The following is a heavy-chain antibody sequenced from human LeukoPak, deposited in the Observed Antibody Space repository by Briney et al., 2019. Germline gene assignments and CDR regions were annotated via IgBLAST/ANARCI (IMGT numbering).Heavy chain of an antibody. Sequence: SETLSLTCTVSGGSVSRAAYYWTWIRQLPGRGLEWIGDISYSGNTYHNPSLKSRLALSLDTSKNQFSLKLSSVTAADTAVYYCAREGYYGSGRRYFDYWGQGTLVTVSS. J-gene: IGHJ4*02. CDR2: ISYSGNT. CDR1: GGSVSRAAYY. CDR3: AREGYYGSGRRYFDY. D-gene: IGHD3-10*01. V-gene: IGHV4-31*03.